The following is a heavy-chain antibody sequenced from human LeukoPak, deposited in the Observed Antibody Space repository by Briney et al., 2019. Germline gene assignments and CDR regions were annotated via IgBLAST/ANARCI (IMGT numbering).Heavy chain of an antibody. CDR1: GGSISSYY. CDR2: IYTSGST. D-gene: IGHD5-24*01. CDR3: AREQEMATTRGFDY. J-gene: IGHJ4*02. Sequence: SETLSLTCTVSGGSISSYYWGWIRQPAGKGLEWIGRIYTSGSTNYNPSLKSRVTMSVDTSKNQFSLKLSSVTAADTAVYYCAREQEMATTRGFDYWGQGTLVTVSS. V-gene: IGHV4-4*07.